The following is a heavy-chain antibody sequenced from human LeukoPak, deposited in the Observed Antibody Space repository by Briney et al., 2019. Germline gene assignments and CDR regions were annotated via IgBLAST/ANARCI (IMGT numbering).Heavy chain of an antibody. CDR3: ARSSGSYDFDY. CDR2: ISSDGSDK. J-gene: IGHJ4*02. Sequence: GGSLRLSCAASGFTFSPHAMHWVRQAPGKGLKWVAVISSDGSDKYYADSVQGRFTISRDNSKNTLYLQMNSLRAEDTAVYYCARSSGSYDFDYWGQGTLVTVSS. D-gene: IGHD1-26*01. CDR1: GFTFSPHA. V-gene: IGHV3-30*14.